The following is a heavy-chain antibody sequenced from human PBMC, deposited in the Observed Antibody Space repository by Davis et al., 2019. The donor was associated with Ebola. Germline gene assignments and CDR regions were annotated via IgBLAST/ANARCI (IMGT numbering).Heavy chain of an antibody. CDR3: AKGRLANDYGDYVEY. Sequence: SLKISCAASGFTFDDYAMHWVRQAPGKGLEWVSGISWNSGSIGYADSVKGRFTISRDNAKNSLYLQMNSLRAEDTALYYCAKGRLANDYGDYVEYWGQGTLVTVSS. CDR2: ISWNSGSI. J-gene: IGHJ4*02. V-gene: IGHV3-9*01. CDR1: GFTFDDYA. D-gene: IGHD4-17*01.